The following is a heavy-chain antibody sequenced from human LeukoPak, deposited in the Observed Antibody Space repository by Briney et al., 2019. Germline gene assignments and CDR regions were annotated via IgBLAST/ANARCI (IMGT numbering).Heavy chain of an antibody. Sequence: ASVKVSCKASGGTFISYAISWVRQAPGQGLEWMGGIIPIFGTANYAQKFQGRVTITADESTSTAYMELSSLRSEDTAVYYCARSDVDIVATANYYYYGMDVWGQGTTVTVSS. D-gene: IGHD5-12*01. CDR2: IIPIFGTA. CDR1: GGTFISYA. J-gene: IGHJ6*02. V-gene: IGHV1-69*13. CDR3: ARSDVDIVATANYYYYGMDV.